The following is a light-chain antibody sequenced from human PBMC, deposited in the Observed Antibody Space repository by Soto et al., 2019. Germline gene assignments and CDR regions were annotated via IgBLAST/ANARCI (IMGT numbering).Light chain of an antibody. J-gene: IGKJ1*01. Sequence: EMVLTQSPATLSLSPGERATLSSRASQGVSSSLAWYQQKPGQAPRLLIYDASNRATGIPARFSGSGSGTEFTLTISSLEPEDFAVYYCQQRSNWWTFGQGTKVEIK. CDR2: DAS. CDR3: QQRSNWWT. CDR1: QGVSSS. V-gene: IGKV3-11*01.